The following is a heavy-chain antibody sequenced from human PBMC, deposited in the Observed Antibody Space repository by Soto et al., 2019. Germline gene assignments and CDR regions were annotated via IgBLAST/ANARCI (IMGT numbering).Heavy chain of an antibody. V-gene: IGHV1-24*01. D-gene: IGHD6-13*01. CDR2: FDPEDGET. Sequence: ASVKVSCKVSGYTLTELSMHWVRQAPGKGLEWMGGFDPEDGETIYAQKFQGRVTMTEDTSTDTAYMELSSLRSEDTAVYYCAMGRGEDIAAAVPDYWGQGTLVTVSS. CDR1: GYTLTELS. J-gene: IGHJ4*02. CDR3: AMGRGEDIAAAVPDY.